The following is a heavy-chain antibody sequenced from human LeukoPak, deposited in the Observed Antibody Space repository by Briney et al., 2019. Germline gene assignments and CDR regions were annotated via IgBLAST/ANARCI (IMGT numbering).Heavy chain of an antibody. CDR1: GYSISSGYY. Sequence: KPSETLSLTCAVSGYSISSGYYWGWIRQPPGKGLEWIGSIYHSGSTYYNPSLKSRVTISVDTSKNQFSLKLSSVTAADTAVYYCARGLYGDYGNFDYWGQGTLVTVSS. D-gene: IGHD4-17*01. V-gene: IGHV4-38-2*01. CDR2: IYHSGST. J-gene: IGHJ4*02. CDR3: ARGLYGDYGNFDY.